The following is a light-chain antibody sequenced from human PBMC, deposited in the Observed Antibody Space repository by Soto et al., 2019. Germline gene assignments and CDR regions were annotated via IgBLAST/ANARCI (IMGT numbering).Light chain of an antibody. CDR3: QQYGSSPT. Sequence: EIVLTQNPATLSLSPGERATLSCRASQSVSSYLAWYQQKPGQAPRLLIYDASNRATGIPDRFSGSGSGTDFTLTISRLEPEDFAVYYCQQYGSSPTFGGGTKVDI. CDR1: QSVSSY. CDR2: DAS. V-gene: IGKV3-20*01. J-gene: IGKJ4*01.